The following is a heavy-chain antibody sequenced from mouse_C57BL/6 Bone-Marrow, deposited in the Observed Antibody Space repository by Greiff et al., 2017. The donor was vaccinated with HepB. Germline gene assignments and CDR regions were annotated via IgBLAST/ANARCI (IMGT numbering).Heavy chain of an antibody. CDR3: ARGYYGNYDAMDY. V-gene: IGHV1-66*01. CDR2: IYPGSGNT. CDR1: GYSFTSYY. D-gene: IGHD2-1*01. Sequence: VQLQESGPELVKPGASVKISCKAYGYSFTSYYIHWVKQRPGQGLEWIGWIYPGSGNTKYNEKFKGKATLTADTSSSTAYMQLSSLTSEDSAVYYCARGYYGNYDAMDYWGQGTSVTVSS. J-gene: IGHJ4*01.